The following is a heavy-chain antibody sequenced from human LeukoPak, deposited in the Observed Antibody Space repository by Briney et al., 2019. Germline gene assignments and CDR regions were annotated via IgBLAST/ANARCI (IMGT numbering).Heavy chain of an antibody. V-gene: IGHV3-23*01. Sequence: PGGSLRLSCAASGFTFSIYGMNWVRQAPGEGLEWVSGISDSGGITNYADSVKGRFTISRDNSKNTLYLQMHSLRPEDTAIYYCAKLRAARPGYWGQGTLVTVSS. D-gene: IGHD6-6*01. CDR3: AKLRAARPGY. CDR2: ISDSGGIT. CDR1: GFTFSIYG. J-gene: IGHJ4*02.